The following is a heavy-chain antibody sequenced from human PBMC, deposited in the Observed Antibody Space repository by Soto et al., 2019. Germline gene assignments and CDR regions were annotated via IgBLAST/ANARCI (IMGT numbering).Heavy chain of an antibody. J-gene: IGHJ6*02. D-gene: IGHD4-17*01. CDR1: GYSFTSYW. V-gene: IGHV5-51*01. CDR2: IYPGDSDT. Sequence: GASLKISCKGSGYSFTSYWIGWVRQMPGKGLEWMGIIYPGDSDTRYSPSFQGQVTISVDKSISTAYLQWSSLKASDTAMYYCARHTVNYYYYYGMDVWGQGTTVTVSS. CDR3: ARHTVNYYYYYGMDV.